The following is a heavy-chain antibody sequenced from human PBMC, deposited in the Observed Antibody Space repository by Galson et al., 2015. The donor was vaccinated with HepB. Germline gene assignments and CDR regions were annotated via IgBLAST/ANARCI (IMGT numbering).Heavy chain of an antibody. CDR1: GFTFSSYG. Sequence: SLRLSCAASGFTFSSYGMHWARQVPGKGLEWVAFIWYDGGNKYYADSVKGRVTISRDNFKNTLYLQINSLRAEDTGVYYCARTPPRTSTVYYYYGMDVWGQGTTVTVSS. J-gene: IGHJ6*02. V-gene: IGHV3-33*01. CDR2: IWYDGGNK. D-gene: IGHD1-1*01. CDR3: ARTPPRTSTVYYYYGMDV.